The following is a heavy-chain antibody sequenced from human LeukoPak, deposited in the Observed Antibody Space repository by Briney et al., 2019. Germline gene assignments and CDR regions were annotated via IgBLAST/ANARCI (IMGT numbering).Heavy chain of an antibody. CDR1: GFTVSSNY. Sequence: GGSLRLSCAASGFTVSSNYMSWVRQAPGKGLEWVSVIYSGGSTYYADSVKGRFTISRDNSKNTLYLQMNSLRAEDTAVYYCAKDAGYYYDSSGYYYYWGQGTLVTVSS. V-gene: IGHV3-53*01. CDR2: IYSGGST. D-gene: IGHD3-22*01. CDR3: AKDAGYYYDSSGYYYY. J-gene: IGHJ4*02.